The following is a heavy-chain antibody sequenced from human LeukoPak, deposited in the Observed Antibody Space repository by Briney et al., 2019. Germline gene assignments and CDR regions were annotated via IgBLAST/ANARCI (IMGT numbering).Heavy chain of an antibody. D-gene: IGHD3-9*01. CDR1: GYTFTSYG. Sequence: ASVKVSCKASGYTFTSYGISWVRQAPGQGLEWMGWISAYNGNTNYAQKLQGRVTMTTDTSTSTAYMELRSLRSDDTAVYYCARSSELRYFDWLFIFGSFDYWGQGTPVTVSS. CDR3: ARSSELRYFDWLFIFGSFDY. CDR2: ISAYNGNT. V-gene: IGHV1-18*04. J-gene: IGHJ4*02.